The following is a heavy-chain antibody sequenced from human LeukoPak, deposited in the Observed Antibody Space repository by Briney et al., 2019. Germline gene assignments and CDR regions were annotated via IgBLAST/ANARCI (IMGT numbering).Heavy chain of an antibody. J-gene: IGHJ4*02. V-gene: IGHV3-30*18. D-gene: IGHD5-18*01. Sequence: TGGSLRLSCAASGFTFSTYGMHWVRQAPGKGLEWVAIISYDGNNKYYTDSMKGRFTISRDNSRNTLYLQINSLRADDTAVYYCAKKGVATAMEDWGQGTLVTVSS. CDR1: GFTFSTYG. CDR2: ISYDGNNK. CDR3: AKKGVATAMED.